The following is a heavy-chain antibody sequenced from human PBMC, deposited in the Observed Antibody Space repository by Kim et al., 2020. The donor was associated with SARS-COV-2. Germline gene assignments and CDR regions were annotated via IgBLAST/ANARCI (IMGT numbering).Heavy chain of an antibody. J-gene: IGHJ4*02. D-gene: IGHD3-3*01. V-gene: IGHV3-11*06. CDR3: ARDQRPNTIFGVVIIGYFDY. Sequence: RFTISRDNAKNSLYLQMNSLRAEDTAVYYCARDQRPNTIFGVVIIGYFDYWGQGTLVTVSS.